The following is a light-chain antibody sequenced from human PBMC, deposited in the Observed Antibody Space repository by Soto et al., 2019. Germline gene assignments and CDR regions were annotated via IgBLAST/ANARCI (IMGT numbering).Light chain of an antibody. J-gene: IGKJ4*01. CDR2: GAS. CDR1: QSVGSN. Sequence: EIVMTQSPATLSVSPGERATLSCRASQSVGSNLAWYQQKPGQAPRLLIYGASTRATGIPARFSASGSGTEFTLNISSLQSEDFAVYYCQQYNQWPLTFGGGTKVEIQ. V-gene: IGKV3-15*01. CDR3: QQYNQWPLT.